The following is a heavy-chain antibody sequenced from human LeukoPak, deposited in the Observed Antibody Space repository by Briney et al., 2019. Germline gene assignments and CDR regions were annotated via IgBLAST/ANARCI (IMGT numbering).Heavy chain of an antibody. CDR2: ISSNGGST. V-gene: IGHV3-64D*09. CDR3: VKPYSGGYYPLDY. CDR1: GFTFGSYG. Sequence: GGSLRLSCSASGFTFGSYGMHWVRQAPGKGLDFVSAISSNGGSTYYADSVEGRFTISRDNSKNTLFLQMSSLRAEDTSVYYCVKPYSGGYYPLDYWGQGTLVTVSS. J-gene: IGHJ4*02. D-gene: IGHD3-22*01.